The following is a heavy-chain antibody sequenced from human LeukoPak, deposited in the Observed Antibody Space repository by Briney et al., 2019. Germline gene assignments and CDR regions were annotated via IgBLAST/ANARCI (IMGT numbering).Heavy chain of an antibody. CDR2: ISGRGGSGRST. J-gene: IGHJ6*03. D-gene: IGHD2-15*01. Sequence: GGTLRLSCAASGFSFSYYGMSWVRQAPGKGLEWVSAISGRGGSGRSTYYADSVKGRFTISRDNSRNTLYLQMNSLRAEGTAVYYCVTALGPSPGWYYYMDVWGKGTTVTVSS. CDR3: VTALGPSPGWYYYMDV. V-gene: IGHV3-23*01. CDR1: GFSFSYYG.